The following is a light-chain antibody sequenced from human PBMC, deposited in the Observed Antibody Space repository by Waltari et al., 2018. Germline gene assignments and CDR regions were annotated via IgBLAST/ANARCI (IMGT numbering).Light chain of an antibody. V-gene: IGKV3-11*01. J-gene: IGKJ5*01. CDR2: DAS. CDR3: QQRGNSIT. Sequence: EIVLTQSPAPLSLSPGERGPLSCRASQSVSSYLAWYQQKPGQAPRLLIYDASNRATGIPARFSGSGSGTDFTLTISSLEPEDFAVYYCQQRGNSITFGQGTRLEIK. CDR1: QSVSSY.